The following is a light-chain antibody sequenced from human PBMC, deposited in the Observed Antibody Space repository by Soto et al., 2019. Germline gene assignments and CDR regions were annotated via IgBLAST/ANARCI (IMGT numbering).Light chain of an antibody. J-gene: IGKJ1*01. CDR1: QGITNA. V-gene: IGKV1-17*01. CDR3: VQHYSFPRT. Sequence: DIQMSQSPPHLSASVGDRVTITCRASQGITNALGWYQQKPGKAPKRLIYSASSLQSGVPSRFSGSGSGTEFILTISSLQPEDFATYNCVQHYSFPRTFGQGTTVEIK. CDR2: SAS.